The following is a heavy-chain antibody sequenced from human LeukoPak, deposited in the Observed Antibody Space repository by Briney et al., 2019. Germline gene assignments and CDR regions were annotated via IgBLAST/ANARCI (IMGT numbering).Heavy chain of an antibody. J-gene: IGHJ4*02. CDR3: ARSVRTILDC. D-gene: IGHD3-3*01. V-gene: IGHV4-4*07. CDR2: IYNSGGT. Sequence: SETLSLTCAVSGASIRSYDWSWIRQPPGKGLEWNGGIYNSGGTNDNPSLKSRVTMSVDTSKNQFSLNLNSLTAADTAVYYCARSVRTILDCWGQGTLVTVSS. CDR1: GASIRSYD.